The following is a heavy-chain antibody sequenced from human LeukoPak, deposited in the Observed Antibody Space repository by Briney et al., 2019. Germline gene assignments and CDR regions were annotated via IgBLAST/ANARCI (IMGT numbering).Heavy chain of an antibody. CDR3: ARGQENWAYYFDY. CDR2: ISFDGTNK. Sequence: GRSLRLSCATSGFTFSSNAMHWVRQAPGKGLEWVAVISFDGTNKYYADSVRGRFTISRDNSKNTLYLQMNSLTPEDTAVYNCARGQENWAYYFDYWGQGTLVTVSS. D-gene: IGHD7-27*01. J-gene: IGHJ4*02. CDR1: GFTFSSNA. V-gene: IGHV3-30-3*01.